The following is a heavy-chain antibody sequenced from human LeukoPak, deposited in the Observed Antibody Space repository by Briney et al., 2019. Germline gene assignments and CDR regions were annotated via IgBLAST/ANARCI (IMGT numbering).Heavy chain of an antibody. CDR2: IYVDGNKR. Sequence: GGSLRLSCAASGFPFSSHGFHWVRQAPGKGLEWVAVIYVDGNKRFYADSVKGRFTVSRDNFENTLYLQMNSLRAEDTAVYYCAKDLGMVPGGLPLYYFDYWRQGTLVTVSS. J-gene: IGHJ4*02. V-gene: IGHV3-33*06. CDR3: AKDLGMVPGGLPLYYFDY. CDR1: GFPFSSHG. D-gene: IGHD3-10*01.